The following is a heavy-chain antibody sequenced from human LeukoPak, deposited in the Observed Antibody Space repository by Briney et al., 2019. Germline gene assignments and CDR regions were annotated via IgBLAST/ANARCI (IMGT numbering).Heavy chain of an antibody. CDR1: GGSFSGYY. J-gene: IGHJ6*03. CDR2: INHSGST. Sequence: SETLSLTCAVYGGSFSGYYWSWIRQPPGKGLEWIGEINHSGSTNYNPSLKSRVTISVETSKNQFSLKLSSVTAADTAVYYCAGTGRDFDWLLYYYYYMDVWGKGTTVTVAS. V-gene: IGHV4-34*01. CDR3: AGTGRDFDWLLYYYYYMDV. D-gene: IGHD3-9*01.